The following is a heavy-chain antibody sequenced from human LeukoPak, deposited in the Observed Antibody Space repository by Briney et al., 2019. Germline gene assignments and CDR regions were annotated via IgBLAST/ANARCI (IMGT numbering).Heavy chain of an antibody. J-gene: IGHJ3*02. CDR1: GYTFTSYG. D-gene: IGHD6-13*01. CDR2: ISAYNGNT. Sequence: ASVKVSCKASGYTFTSYGISWVRQAPGQGLEWMGWISAYNGNTNYAQKLQGRVTLTTDTSTSIAYMELRSLRSDDTAVYYCARDEPPGYSSSWYIGGDAFDIWGQGTMVTVSS. CDR3: ARDEPPGYSSSWYIGGDAFDI. V-gene: IGHV1-18*01.